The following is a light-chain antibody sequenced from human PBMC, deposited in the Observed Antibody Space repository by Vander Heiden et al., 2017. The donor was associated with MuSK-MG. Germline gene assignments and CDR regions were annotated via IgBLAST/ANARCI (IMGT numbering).Light chain of an antibody. Sequence: DIVMTQSPPSLPVTPGEPASISCRSSQSLLHSNGYNYLDWYLQKPGQSPQLLICLGSSQASGVPDRFSGSGSGTDFTLKISRVEAEDVGVYYCMQALQTPITFGQGTRLEIK. V-gene: IGKV2-28*01. CDR2: LGS. CDR3: MQALQTPIT. CDR1: QSLLHSNGYNY. J-gene: IGKJ5*01.